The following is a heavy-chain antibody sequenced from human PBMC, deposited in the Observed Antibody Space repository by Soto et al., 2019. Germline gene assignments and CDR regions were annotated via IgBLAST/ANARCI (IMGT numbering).Heavy chain of an antibody. J-gene: IGHJ4*02. CDR3: AKYKSYSSSSDLDY. CDR1: GFMFSRCA. D-gene: IGHD6-6*01. Sequence: EVQLLESGGGLVQPGGSLRLSCAASGFMFSRCAMSWVRQAPGKGLEWVSAISGSGGSTYYADSVKGRFTISRDNSKNTLYLDMNSLRAEDTAVYYCAKYKSYSSSSDLDYWGQGTLVTVSS. CDR2: ISGSGGST. V-gene: IGHV3-23*01.